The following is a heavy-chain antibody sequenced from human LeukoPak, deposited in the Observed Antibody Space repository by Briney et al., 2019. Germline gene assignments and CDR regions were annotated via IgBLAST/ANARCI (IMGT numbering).Heavy chain of an antibody. CDR3: ARDLSRIQLWSSPRYYYMDV. D-gene: IGHD5-18*01. J-gene: IGHJ6*03. CDR2: IYHSGST. V-gene: IGHV4-4*02. Sequence: PSETLSLTCAVSGGSISSSNWWSWVRQPPGKGLEWIGEIYHSGSTNYNPSLKSRVTISVDKSKNQFSLKLSSVTAADTAVYYCARDLSRIQLWSSPRYYYMDVWGKGTTVTVSS. CDR1: GGSISSSNW.